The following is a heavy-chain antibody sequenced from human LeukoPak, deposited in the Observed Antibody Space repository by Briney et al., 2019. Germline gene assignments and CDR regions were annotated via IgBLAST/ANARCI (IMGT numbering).Heavy chain of an antibody. J-gene: IGHJ4*02. CDR2: ISSSGSTI. Sequence: PGGSLRLSCAASGFTFSDYYMSWIRQAPGKGLEWVSYISSSGSTIYYADSVKGRFTISRDNAKNSLYLQMNSLRAEDTAVYYCVRASSTVTTLFDYWGQGTLVTVSS. V-gene: IGHV3-11*04. CDR1: GFTFSDYY. D-gene: IGHD4-17*01. CDR3: VRASSTVTTLFDY.